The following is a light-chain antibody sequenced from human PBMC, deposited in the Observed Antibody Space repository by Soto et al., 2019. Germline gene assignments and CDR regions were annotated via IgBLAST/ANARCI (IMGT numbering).Light chain of an antibody. CDR2: GAS. Sequence: EIVMTQSPATLSVSPGERATLSCRASQSVSSNLAWYQQRPGQVPRPLIFGASMRASGVPARFSASGSGTEFALTISSLQSEDFAVYYCQHYNNWPRTFGQGTKVDIK. J-gene: IGKJ1*01. V-gene: IGKV3-15*01. CDR1: QSVSSN. CDR3: QHYNNWPRT.